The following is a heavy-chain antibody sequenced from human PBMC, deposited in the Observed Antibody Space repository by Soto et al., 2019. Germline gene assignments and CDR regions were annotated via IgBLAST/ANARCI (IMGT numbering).Heavy chain of an antibody. D-gene: IGHD3-10*01. Sequence: QVQLVQSGAEVKTPGASVKVSCKASGYTFANYDVNWVRQATGQGLEWMGWMNPNTGDTGYAQKFQGRVTMTRDASLTTAYMELSSLRSEDTAVYYCAQGSRSGSAIDFDYWGQGTLVTVSS. J-gene: IGHJ4*02. CDR1: GYTFANYD. CDR2: MNPNTGDT. V-gene: IGHV1-8*01. CDR3: AQGSRSGSAIDFDY.